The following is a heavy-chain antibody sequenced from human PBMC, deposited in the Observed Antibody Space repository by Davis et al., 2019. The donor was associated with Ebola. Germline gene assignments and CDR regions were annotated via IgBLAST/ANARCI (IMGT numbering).Heavy chain of an antibody. Sequence: GGSLRLSCAASGFTFSTYSMSWVRQAPGKGLEWVSSISSDSDYIYYADSAKGRFTTSRDNARTSLFLQMNSLRAEDTAVYYCAGGSSGWDASDIWGQGTMVTVSS. D-gene: IGHD6-19*01. CDR2: ISSDSDYI. J-gene: IGHJ3*02. V-gene: IGHV3-21*01. CDR3: AGGSSGWDASDI. CDR1: GFTFSTYS.